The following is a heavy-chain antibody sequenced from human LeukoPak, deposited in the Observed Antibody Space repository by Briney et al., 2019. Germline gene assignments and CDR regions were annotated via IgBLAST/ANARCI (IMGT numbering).Heavy chain of an antibody. D-gene: IGHD2/OR15-2a*01. CDR3: VKRAFYDGGSFPFES. Sequence: SGGSLRLSCAASGFSLSSYMMSWVRQAPGQGLEWVSTITSGGSTYYVDSVRGRFTISRDNSENTLYLQMNSLRAEDTAVYYCVKRAFYDGGSFPFESWGQGNLVTVSS. CDR2: ITSGGST. CDR1: GFSLSSYM. V-gene: IGHV3-23*01. J-gene: IGHJ4*02.